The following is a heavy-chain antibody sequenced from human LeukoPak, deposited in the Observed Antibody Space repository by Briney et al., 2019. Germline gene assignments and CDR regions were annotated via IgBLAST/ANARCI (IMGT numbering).Heavy chain of an antibody. V-gene: IGHV1-69*05. Sequence: SVKVSCKASGCTFSSYAISWVRQAPGQGLEWMGRIIPIFGTANYAQKFQGRVTITTDESTSTAYMELSSLRSEDTAVYYGVYYDSSGYFYRGQGTLVTVSS. D-gene: IGHD3-22*01. CDR3: VYYDSSGYFY. J-gene: IGHJ4*02. CDR2: IIPIFGTA. CDR1: GCTFSSYA.